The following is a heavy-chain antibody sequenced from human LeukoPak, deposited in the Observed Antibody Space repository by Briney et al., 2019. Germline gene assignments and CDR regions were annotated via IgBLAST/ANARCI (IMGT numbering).Heavy chain of an antibody. J-gene: IGHJ4*02. CDR3: AREDGSYGSGSYDY. Sequence: SETLSLTCAVYGGSFSGYYWSWIRQPPGKGLEWIGEINHSGSTNYNPSLKSRVTISVDTSKNQFSLKLSSVTAADTAVYYCAREDGSYGSGSYDYWGQGTLVTVSS. V-gene: IGHV4-34*01. CDR1: GGSFSGYY. D-gene: IGHD3-10*01. CDR2: INHSGST.